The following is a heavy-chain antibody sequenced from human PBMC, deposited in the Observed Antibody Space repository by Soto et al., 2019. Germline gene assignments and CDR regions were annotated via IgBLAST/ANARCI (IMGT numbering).Heavy chain of an antibody. D-gene: IGHD5-12*01. J-gene: IGHJ3*02. CDR2: IWYDGNNK. Sequence: QVHLVESGGGVVQPGGSLRLSCAASGFTVSNYGMHWVRQAPGKGLEWVAVIWYDGNNKSYRDSVKGRFTISRDNSKNTVDLQMSSLRGEDTAVYYCARGDAWTDEAFDIWGQGTMVTVS. CDR3: ARGDAWTDEAFDI. V-gene: IGHV3-33*01. CDR1: GFTVSNYG.